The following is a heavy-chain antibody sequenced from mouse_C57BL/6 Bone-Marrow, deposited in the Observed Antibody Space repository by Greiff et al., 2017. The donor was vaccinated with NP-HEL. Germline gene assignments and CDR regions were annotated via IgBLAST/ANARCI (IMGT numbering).Heavy chain of an antibody. Sequence: EVQGVESGAELVRPGASVKLSCTASGFNIKDDYMHWVKQRPEQGLEWIGWIDPENGDTEYASKFQGKATITADTSSNTAYLQLSSLTSEDTAVYYCTTLRVYYAMDYWGQGTSVTVSS. CDR1: GFNIKDDY. CDR3: TTLRVYYAMDY. CDR2: IDPENGDT. V-gene: IGHV14-4*01. J-gene: IGHJ4*01.